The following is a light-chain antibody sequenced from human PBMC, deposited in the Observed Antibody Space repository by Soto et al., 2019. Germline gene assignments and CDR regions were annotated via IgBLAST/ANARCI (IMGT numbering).Light chain of an antibody. Sequence: EMMVEQAIGTVSGSQGERDNLSCRASQSVGFNLAWYQQRPGQAPRLLIHGASTSATGVPARFSGSGSGTEFTLTITGLQSEDFAVYSCQRYNECPPWTFSQGTKVDIK. V-gene: IGKV3-15*01. J-gene: IGKJ1*01. CDR2: GAS. CDR1: QSVGFN. CDR3: QRYNECPPWT.